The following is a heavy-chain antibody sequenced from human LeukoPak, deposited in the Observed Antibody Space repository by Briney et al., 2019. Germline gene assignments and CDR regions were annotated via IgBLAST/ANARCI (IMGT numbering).Heavy chain of an antibody. D-gene: IGHD6-13*01. CDR2: IYHSGST. Sequence: RPSETLSLTCAVSGYSISSGYYWGWIRQPPGKGLEWIGSIYHSGSTYYNPSLKSRVTISVDTSKNQFSLKLSSVTAADTAVYYCARSYSSSSYFDYWGQGTLVTVSS. CDR3: ARSYSSSSYFDY. J-gene: IGHJ4*02. CDR1: GYSISSGYY. V-gene: IGHV4-38-2*01.